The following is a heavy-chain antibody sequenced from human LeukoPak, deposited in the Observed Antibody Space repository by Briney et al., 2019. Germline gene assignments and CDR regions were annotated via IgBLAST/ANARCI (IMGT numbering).Heavy chain of an antibody. CDR3: ARDEGYDILTGYYPAPR. V-gene: IGHV3-21*01. Sequence: PGGSLRLSCAASRFTFSSYSMNWVRPPPGKGLEWVSSISSSSYIYYADSGKGRFTISRDNAKNSLYLQMNSLRDEDTAVYYCARDEGYDILTGYYPAPRWGQGTLVTVSS. D-gene: IGHD3-9*01. CDR2: ISSSSYI. J-gene: IGHJ4*02. CDR1: RFTFSSYS.